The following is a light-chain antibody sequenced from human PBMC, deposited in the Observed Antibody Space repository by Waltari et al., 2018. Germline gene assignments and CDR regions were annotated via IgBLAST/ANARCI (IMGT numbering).Light chain of an antibody. CDR1: QCLGNKY. CDR2: GAS. Sequence: DIVLTQSPGTLSLSPAERATLSCRASQCLGNKYLAWYQHKPGQAPRLLIYGASTRATGIPDRVSGSGSGTDFTLTITSLEPEDFSMYYCQQYARSPYTFGQGTQLDLK. V-gene: IGKV3-20*01. CDR3: QQYARSPYT. J-gene: IGKJ2*01.